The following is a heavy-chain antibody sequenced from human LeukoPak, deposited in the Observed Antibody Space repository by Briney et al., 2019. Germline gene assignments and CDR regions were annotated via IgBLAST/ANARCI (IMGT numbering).Heavy chain of an antibody. V-gene: IGHV3-21*04. J-gene: IGHJ4*02. CDR3: ARDRLPYYDNSGETSPDY. Sequence: GGSLRLSCAASGFTFSTYIMNWVRQTPGKGLEWVSSIGTSTSYIYYADSVKGRFTISRDNAKNSLYLQLNSLRAEDTAVYYCARDRLPYYDNSGETSPDYWGQGTLVTVSS. CDR2: IGTSTSYI. D-gene: IGHD3-22*01. CDR1: GFTFSTYI.